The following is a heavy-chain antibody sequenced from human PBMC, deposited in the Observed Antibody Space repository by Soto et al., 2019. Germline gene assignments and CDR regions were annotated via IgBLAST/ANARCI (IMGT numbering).Heavy chain of an antibody. Sequence: SETLSLTCTVSGGSISSCGYYWSWIRQHPGKGLEWIGYIYYSGSTYYNPSLKSRVTISVDTSKNQFSLKLSSVTAADTAVYYCARGRVAATGNDAFDIWGQGTMVTVSS. D-gene: IGHD2-15*01. CDR3: ARGRVAATGNDAFDI. V-gene: IGHV4-31*03. CDR1: GGSISSCGYY. CDR2: IYYSGST. J-gene: IGHJ3*02.